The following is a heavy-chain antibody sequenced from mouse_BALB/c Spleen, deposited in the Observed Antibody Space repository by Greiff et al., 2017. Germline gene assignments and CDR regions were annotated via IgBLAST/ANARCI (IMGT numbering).Heavy chain of an antibody. CDR3: ARGDVFDY. Sequence: EVQLVESGGDLVKPGGSLKLSCAASGFTFSSYGMSWVRQTPYKRLEWVATISSGGSYTYYPDSVKGRFTISRDNAKNTLYLQMSSLKSEDTAMYYCARGDVFDYWGQGTTLTVSS. CDR1: GFTFSSYG. V-gene: IGHV5-6*01. J-gene: IGHJ2*01. CDR2: ISSGGSYT.